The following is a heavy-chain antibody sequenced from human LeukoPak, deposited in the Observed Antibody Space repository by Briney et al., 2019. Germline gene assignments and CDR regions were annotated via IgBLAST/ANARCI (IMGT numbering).Heavy chain of an antibody. J-gene: IGHJ5*02. D-gene: IGHD6-13*01. Sequence: SETLSLTCAVYGGSFSGYYWSWIRQPPGKVLEWIGEINHSGSTNYNPSLKSRVTISVDTSKNQFSLKLSSVTAADTAVYYCARGKGYSSLIRWFDPWGQGTLVTVSS. CDR3: ARGKGYSSLIRWFDP. CDR2: INHSGST. CDR1: GGSFSGYY. V-gene: IGHV4-34*01.